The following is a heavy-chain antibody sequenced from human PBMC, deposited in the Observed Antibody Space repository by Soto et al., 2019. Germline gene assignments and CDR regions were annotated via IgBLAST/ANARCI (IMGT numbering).Heavy chain of an antibody. CDR1: GGSISSSSYY. V-gene: IGHV4-39*01. J-gene: IGHJ4*02. CDR3: ASQDMVRGVNTHDY. D-gene: IGHD3-10*01. Sequence: KPSETLSLTCTVSGGSISSSSYYWGWIRQPPGKGLEWIGSIYYSGSTYYNPSLKSRVTISVDTSKNQFSLKLSSVTAADTAVYYCASQDMVRGVNTHDYWGQGTLVTVSS. CDR2: IYYSGST.